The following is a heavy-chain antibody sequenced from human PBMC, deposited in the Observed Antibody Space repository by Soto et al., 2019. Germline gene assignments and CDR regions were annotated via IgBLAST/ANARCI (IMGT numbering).Heavy chain of an antibody. J-gene: IGHJ6*02. CDR3: ARVPVAVAATEDYYGLDV. Sequence: LSLTCSVSGVSITSYYWSWIRQSAGGGLEWMGRINTDGLSTYSPSFKSRLTMSLDTSKNQVSLRLISVTAADTAVYFCARVPVAVAATEDYYGLDVWGQGTTVTVSS. D-gene: IGHD2-15*01. CDR1: GVSITSYY. CDR2: INTDGLS. V-gene: IGHV4-4*07.